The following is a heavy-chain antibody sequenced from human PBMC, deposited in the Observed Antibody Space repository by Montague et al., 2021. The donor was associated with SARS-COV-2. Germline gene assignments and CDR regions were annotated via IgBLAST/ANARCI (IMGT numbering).Heavy chain of an antibody. Sequence: TLSLTCTVSGGSISSGGYYWSWIRQHPGKGLEWIGYIYYRGSTYYNPSLKSRVTISVDTSKNQFSLKLSSVTAADTAVYYCARDVGWYSSSWFDYWGQGTLVTVSS. CDR1: GGSISSGGYY. J-gene: IGHJ4*02. V-gene: IGHV4-31*03. CDR3: ARDVGWYSSSWFDY. D-gene: IGHD6-13*01. CDR2: IYYRGST.